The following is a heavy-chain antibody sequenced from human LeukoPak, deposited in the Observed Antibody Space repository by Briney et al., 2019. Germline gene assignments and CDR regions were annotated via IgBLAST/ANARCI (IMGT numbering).Heavy chain of an antibody. CDR3: ARAARITMVRGVYDY. Sequence: ASVKVSCKASGYTFTGYYMHWVRQAPGQGLEWMGWINPNSGGTNYAQKFQGRVTMTRDTSISTAYMELSRLRSDDTAVYYRARAARITMVRGVYDYWGQGTLVTVSS. V-gene: IGHV1-2*02. J-gene: IGHJ4*02. D-gene: IGHD3-10*01. CDR2: INPNSGGT. CDR1: GYTFTGYY.